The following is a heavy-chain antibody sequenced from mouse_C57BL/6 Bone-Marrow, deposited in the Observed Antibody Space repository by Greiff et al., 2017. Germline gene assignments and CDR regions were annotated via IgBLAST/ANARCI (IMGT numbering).Heavy chain of an antibody. J-gene: IGHJ1*03. CDR1: GYTFTSYW. D-gene: IGHD2-10*01. Sequence: VQLQQPGTELVKPGASVKLSCKASGYTFTSYWMHWVKQRPGQGLEWIGNINPSNGGTNYNEKFKSKATLTVDKSSSTAYMQLSSLTSEDSAVXYCARKPYYGNWYFDVWGTGTTVTVSS. CDR3: ARKPYYGNWYFDV. CDR2: INPSNGGT. V-gene: IGHV1-53*01.